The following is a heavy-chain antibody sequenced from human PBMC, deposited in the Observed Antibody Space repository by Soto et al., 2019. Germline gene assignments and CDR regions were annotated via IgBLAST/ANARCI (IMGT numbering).Heavy chain of an antibody. V-gene: IGHV3-11*01. J-gene: IGHJ5*02. CDR2: ISSSGSTI. CDR3: ARRYSSSWYGEWYSRFDP. D-gene: IGHD6-13*01. Sequence: GGSLRLSCAASGFTFSDYYMSWIRQAPGKGLEWVSYISSSGSTIYYADSVKGRFTISRDNAKNSLYLQMNSLRAEDTAVYYCARRYSSSWYGEWYSRFDPWGQGTLVTVSS. CDR1: GFTFSDYY.